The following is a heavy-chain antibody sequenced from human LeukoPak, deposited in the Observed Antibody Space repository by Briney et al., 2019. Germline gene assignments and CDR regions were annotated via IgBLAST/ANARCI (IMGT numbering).Heavy chain of an antibody. J-gene: IGHJ5*02. CDR3: ARASPGGVVVPAAMGWFDP. V-gene: IGHV3-7*01. Sequence: PGGSLRLSCAASGFTFSSYWMSWVRQAPGKGLEWVANIKQDGSEKYYVDSVKGRFTISRDNAKSSLYLQMNSLRAEDTAVYYCARASPGGVVVPAAMGWFDPWGQGTLVTVSS. CDR1: GFTFSSYW. D-gene: IGHD2-2*01. CDR2: IKQDGSEK.